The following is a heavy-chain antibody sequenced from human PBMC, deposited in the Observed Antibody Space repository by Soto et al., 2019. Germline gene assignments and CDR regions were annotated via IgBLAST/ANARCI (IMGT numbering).Heavy chain of an antibody. CDR2: IIPILGIV. J-gene: IGHJ3*02. Sequence: QVQLVQSGAEVKQPGSSVKVSCKTSGGTFGDYSISWVRQAPGQGLEWMGRIIPILGIVNNAQNLQGRVTITADKSTRTASMELSSLRSEDTAVYYCARGYCSGGTCDNAFDIWGQGTMVTVSS. D-gene: IGHD2-15*01. CDR3: ARGYCSGGTCDNAFDI. CDR1: GGTFGDYS. V-gene: IGHV1-69*02.